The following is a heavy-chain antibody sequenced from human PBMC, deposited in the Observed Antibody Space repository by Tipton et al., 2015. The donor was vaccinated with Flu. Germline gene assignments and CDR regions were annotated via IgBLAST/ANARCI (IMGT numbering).Heavy chain of an antibody. CDR3: ARNGGAKSPGGY. CDR1: GFTFSSYW. J-gene: IGHJ4*02. V-gene: IGHV3-7*01. D-gene: IGHD3-16*01. CDR2: IKQDGSEQ. Sequence: GSLRLSCAASGFTFSSYWMSWVRQAPGKGLEWVANIKQDGSEQYYVDSVKGRFTISRDNAKNSVYLQMNSLRAEDTAMYYCARNGGAKSPGGYWGQGTLVTVSS.